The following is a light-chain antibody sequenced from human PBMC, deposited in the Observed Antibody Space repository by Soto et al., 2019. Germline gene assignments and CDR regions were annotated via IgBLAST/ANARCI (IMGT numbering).Light chain of an antibody. CDR3: ASLTTSNFV. Sequence: QSVLPPPASVSGSPGPSITLSCTGTSSDVGAYNFVSWYQHLPDKAPKLIISEVTNRPSGVSDRFSGSKSGNTASLTISGHQAEDEADYYCASLTTSNFVFGSGTKLTVL. CDR1: SSDVGAYNF. V-gene: IGLV2-14*01. CDR2: EVT. J-gene: IGLJ1*01.